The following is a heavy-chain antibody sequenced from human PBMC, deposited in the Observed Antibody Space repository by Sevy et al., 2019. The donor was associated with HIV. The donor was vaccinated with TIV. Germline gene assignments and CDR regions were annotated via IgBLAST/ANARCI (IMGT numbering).Heavy chain of an antibody. CDR3: ARGARGTLPSFYYYTLNV. CDR1: GYSFATYW. Sequence: GESLKISCKGSGYSFATYWIAWVRQMPGKGLGWMGIIYPDDSDTRYSPSFQGQVTISADKSISTAYLQWSTLKAYDTAKYYCARGARGTLPSFYYYTLNVWGQGTTVTVSS. D-gene: IGHD1-1*01. J-gene: IGHJ6*02. V-gene: IGHV5-51*01. CDR2: IYPDDSDT.